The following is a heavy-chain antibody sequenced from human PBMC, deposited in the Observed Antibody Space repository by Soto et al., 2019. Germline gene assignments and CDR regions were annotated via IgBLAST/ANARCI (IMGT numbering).Heavy chain of an antibody. Sequence: AETLCITCTVSVCSITIISGYWGWIRHPPGKGLECIVSIYYSGSTYYSPSLRTRVTISVDTSKNQFSLKLSSVTAADTAVYYCATPVTPGAWGQGTLVTVSS. CDR2: IYYSGST. V-gene: IGHV4-39*01. CDR3: ATPVTPGA. J-gene: IGHJ5*02. D-gene: IGHD4-4*01. CDR1: VCSITIISGY.